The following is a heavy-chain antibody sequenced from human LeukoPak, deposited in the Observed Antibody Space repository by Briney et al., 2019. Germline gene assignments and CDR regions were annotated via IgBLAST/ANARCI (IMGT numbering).Heavy chain of an antibody. CDR3: ARVEGPVGQEIPRGV. J-gene: IGHJ4*02. Sequence: PSETLSLTCGVSGGAITNYWTWIRQPPGKGLECVGYIFYTGGTNYNPSLQSRVTISVDTSKNQLSLRLNSVTAADTAVYYCARVEGPVGQEIPRGVWGQGTLVTVSS. D-gene: IGHD5-24*01. V-gene: IGHV4-59*01. CDR2: IFYTGGT. CDR1: GGAITNY.